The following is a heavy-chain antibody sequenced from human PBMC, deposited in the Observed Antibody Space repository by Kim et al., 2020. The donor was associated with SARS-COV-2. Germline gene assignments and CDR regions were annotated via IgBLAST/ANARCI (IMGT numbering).Heavy chain of an antibody. CDR3: ARHLRNWYFDL. Sequence: SETLSLTCSVSGGSISSSDYYRGWIRQPPGKGLEWIATIYYSGSTYYNPSLKGRVTISVDTSKKQFSLRLSSVTAADAAVYYCARHLRNWYFDLWGRGTL. CDR1: GGSISSSDYY. J-gene: IGHJ2*01. V-gene: IGHV4-39*01. CDR2: IYYSGST.